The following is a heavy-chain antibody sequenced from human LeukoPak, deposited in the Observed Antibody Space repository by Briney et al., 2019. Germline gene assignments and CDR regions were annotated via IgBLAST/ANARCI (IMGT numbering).Heavy chain of an antibody. CDR3: ASTVDTAMVTSSNY. J-gene: IGHJ4*02. Sequence: GGSLRLSCAASEFTLSDYYMSWIRQAPGKGLEWVSYISSSGSTIYYADSVKGRFTISRDNAKNSLYLQMNSLRAEDTAVYYCASTVDTAMVTSSNYWGQGTLVTVSS. CDR2: ISSSGSTI. D-gene: IGHD5-18*01. CDR1: EFTLSDYY. V-gene: IGHV3-11*01.